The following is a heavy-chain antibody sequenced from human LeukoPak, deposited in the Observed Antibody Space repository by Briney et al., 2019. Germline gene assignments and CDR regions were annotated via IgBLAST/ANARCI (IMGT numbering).Heavy chain of an antibody. CDR2: IIPIFGTA. Sequence: ASVKVSCKASGGTFSSYAISWVRQAPGQGLEWMGGIIPIFGTANYAQKFQGRVTITADESTSTAYMELSSLRSEDTAVYYCARTQQLVLRSPLDPWGQGTLVTVSS. D-gene: IGHD6-13*01. CDR1: GGTFSSYA. J-gene: IGHJ5*02. CDR3: ARTQQLVLRSPLDP. V-gene: IGHV1-69*13.